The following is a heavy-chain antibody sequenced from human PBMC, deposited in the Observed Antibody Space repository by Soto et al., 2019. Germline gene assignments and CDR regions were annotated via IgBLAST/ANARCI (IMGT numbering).Heavy chain of an antibody. J-gene: IGHJ4*02. V-gene: IGHV4-39*01. CDR3: ARHFSVDYFDY. CDR2: ICDXGXX. CDR1: GDSITSNSYF. Sequence: SSETLSLTFTVSGDSITSNSYFWAWIRQPPVKVLELIGIICDXGXXXXXXSVXXXXAXSVXXSRXXXSXXXXXXXXADTAVYYCARHFSVDYFDYWGQGALVX.